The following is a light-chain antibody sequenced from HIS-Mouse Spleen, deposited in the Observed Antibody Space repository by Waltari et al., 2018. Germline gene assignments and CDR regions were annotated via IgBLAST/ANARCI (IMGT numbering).Light chain of an antibody. CDR3: CSYAGSSTFAV. J-gene: IGLJ7*01. V-gene: IGLV2-23*03. CDR2: EGS. CDR1: SSDVGSYNL. Sequence: QSALTQPASVSGSPGQSITISCTGTSSDVGSYNLVSWYQQHPGKAPKLMIYEGSKRPSGVSNRFPGSKSGNTASLTIAGLQAEDEADYYCCSYAGSSTFAVFGGGTQLTVL.